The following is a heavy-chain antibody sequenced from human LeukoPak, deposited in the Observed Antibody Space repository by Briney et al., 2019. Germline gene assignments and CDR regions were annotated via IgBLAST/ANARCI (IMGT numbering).Heavy chain of an antibody. CDR2: INPNSGGT. CDR1: GYTFTVYY. V-gene: IGHV1-2*02. J-gene: IGHJ6*02. CDR3: ARDSVYGDRRTGVDV. Sequence: GASVKVSCTASGYTFTVYYMHWVRQAPGQGLEWMGWINPNSGGTNYAQKFQGRVTMTRDTSISTAYMELSRLRSDDTAVYYCARDSVYGDRRTGVDVWGQGTTVTVSS. D-gene: IGHD4-17*01.